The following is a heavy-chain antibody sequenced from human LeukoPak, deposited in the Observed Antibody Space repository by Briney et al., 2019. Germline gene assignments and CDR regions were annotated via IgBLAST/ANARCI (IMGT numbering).Heavy chain of an antibody. CDR2: IRSDGSNK. V-gene: IGHV3-30*02. CDR3: AKETQFGNFD. CDR1: GFTFSTYG. J-gene: IGHJ4*02. D-gene: IGHD3-10*01. Sequence: GGSLRLSCAASGFTFSTYGMHWVCQAPGKGLEWVAFIRSDGSNKYYADSMKGRFAISRDNSKNTLYLQMNSLRAEDTAVYYCAKETQFGNFDWGQGTLVTVSS.